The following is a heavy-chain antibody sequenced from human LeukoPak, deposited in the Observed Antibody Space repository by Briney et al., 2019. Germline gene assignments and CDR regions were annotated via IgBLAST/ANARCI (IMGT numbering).Heavy chain of an antibody. J-gene: IGHJ2*01. CDR3: ARDDTTVASDWYFDL. D-gene: IGHD4-23*01. CDR2: IYHSGST. V-gene: IGHV4-38-2*02. CDR1: GYSISSGYF. Sequence: PSETLSLTCTVSGYSISSGYFWGWIRQPPGKGLEWIGSIYHSGSTSYNPSLKSRLTISVDTSKNQFSLKLNFVTAADTAVYYCARDDTTVASDWYFDLWGRGTLVTVSS.